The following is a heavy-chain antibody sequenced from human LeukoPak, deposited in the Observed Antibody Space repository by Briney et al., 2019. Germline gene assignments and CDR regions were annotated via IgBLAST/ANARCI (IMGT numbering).Heavy chain of an antibody. V-gene: IGHV3-7*01. CDR3: ARESGSSGYTFGY. CDR2: IKQDGSEK. D-gene: IGHD3-22*01. CDR1: GFTFSSYW. Sequence: PGGSLRLSCAASGFTFSSYWMSWVRQAPGKGLEWVANIKQDGSEKYYVDSVKGRFTISRDNAKNSLYLQMSSLRAEDTAVYYCARESGSSGYTFGYWGQGTLVTVSS. J-gene: IGHJ4*02.